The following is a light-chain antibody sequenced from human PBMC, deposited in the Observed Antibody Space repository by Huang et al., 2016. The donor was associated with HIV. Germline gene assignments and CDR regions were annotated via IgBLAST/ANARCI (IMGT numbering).Light chain of an antibody. Sequence: DIQMTQSPSSLSASVGVRVTITCRASQSIKKYLNWYQQKPGKAPKLLIYGASSLQSGVPSRFSGSGSGTDFTLTISSLKPEDFATYYCQQSYSTLLFTFGPGTKVDI. CDR2: GAS. CDR3: QQSYSTLLFT. V-gene: IGKV1-39*01. CDR1: QSIKKY. J-gene: IGKJ3*01.